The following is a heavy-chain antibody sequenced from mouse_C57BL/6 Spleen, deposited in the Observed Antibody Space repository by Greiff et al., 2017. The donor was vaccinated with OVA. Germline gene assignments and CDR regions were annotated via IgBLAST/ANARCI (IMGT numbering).Heavy chain of an antibody. CDR1: GYSITSDY. Sequence: DVKLVESGPGLAKPSQTLSLTCSVTGYSITSDYWNWIRKFPGNKLEYMGYISYSGSTYYNPSLKSRISITRDTSKNQYYLHLNSVTTEDTATYYCARRGYLDYGGYFDVWGTGTTVTVSS. V-gene: IGHV3-8*01. CDR3: ARRGYLDYGGYFDV. CDR2: ISYSGST. D-gene: IGHD2-4*01. J-gene: IGHJ1*03.